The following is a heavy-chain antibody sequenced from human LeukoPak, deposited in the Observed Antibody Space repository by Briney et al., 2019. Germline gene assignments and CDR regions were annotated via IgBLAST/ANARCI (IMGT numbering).Heavy chain of an antibody. CDR2: INHSGST. CDR3: AGASGWYEYFDY. V-gene: IGHV4-34*01. Sequence: SETLSLNCAVSGGSIRGYYWSWIRQPPGKGLEWIGEINHSGSTNYNPSLKSRVTISVDTSKNQFSLKLSSVTAADTAVYYCAGASGWYEYFDYWGQGTLVTVSS. D-gene: IGHD6-19*01. CDR1: GGSIRGYY. J-gene: IGHJ4*02.